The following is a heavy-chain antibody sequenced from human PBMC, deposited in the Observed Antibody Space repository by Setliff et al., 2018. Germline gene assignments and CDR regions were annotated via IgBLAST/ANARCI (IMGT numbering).Heavy chain of an antibody. D-gene: IGHD3-10*01. V-gene: IGHV3-48*04. CDR3: ARPGRSNYWDSFDY. Sequence: HPGGSLRLSCAASGFTVSSNYMNWVRQAPGKGLEWISYISSSSSIIYYADSVKGRFTISRDNAKNSLYLQMNSLRADDTAVYYCARPGRSNYWDSFDYWGQGTLVTVSS. J-gene: IGHJ4*02. CDR1: GFTVSSNY. CDR2: ISSSSSII.